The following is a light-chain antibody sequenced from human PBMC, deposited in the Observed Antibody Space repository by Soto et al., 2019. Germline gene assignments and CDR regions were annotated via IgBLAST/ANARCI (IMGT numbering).Light chain of an antibody. V-gene: IGKV3-11*01. J-gene: IGKJ2*01. CDR3: QQRGA. CDR1: QSVGSS. CDR2: DAS. Sequence: EVVLTQSPATLSLSPGERATLSCRASQSVGSSLAWYQQKLGQAPRLLIYDASSRATGIPGRFSGSGSGTDFALTISSLEPDEFAVYYCQQRGAFGQGTKVEIK.